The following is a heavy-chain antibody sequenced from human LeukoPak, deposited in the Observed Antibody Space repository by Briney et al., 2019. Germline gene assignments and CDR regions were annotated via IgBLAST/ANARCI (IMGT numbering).Heavy chain of an antibody. Sequence: GASVKVSCKASGYTFTSYAMHWVRQAPGQRLEWMGWINAGNGNTKYSQKFQGRVTITRDTSASTAYMELSSLRSEDTAVYYCARGHYPSIAAAGLFDYWGQGTLVTVSS. CDR1: GYTFTSYA. CDR2: INAGNGNT. J-gene: IGHJ4*02. D-gene: IGHD6-13*01. CDR3: ARGHYPSIAAAGLFDY. V-gene: IGHV1-3*01.